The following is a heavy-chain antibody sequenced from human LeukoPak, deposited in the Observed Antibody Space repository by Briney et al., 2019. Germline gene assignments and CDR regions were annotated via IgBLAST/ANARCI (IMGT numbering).Heavy chain of an antibody. V-gene: IGHV3-23*01. CDR1: GFPFSNHA. Sequence: PGGSLRLSCAASGFPFSNHAMSWVRQPPGKGLEWVAAISNGNTYYADSVRGRFAIYRDDSKNMVYLQMNSLRDEDTALYYCVREAGYCASVCLKSNWFDPWGQGTLVTVSS. J-gene: IGHJ5*02. CDR3: VREAGYCASVCLKSNWFDP. D-gene: IGHD2-15*01. CDR2: ISNGNT.